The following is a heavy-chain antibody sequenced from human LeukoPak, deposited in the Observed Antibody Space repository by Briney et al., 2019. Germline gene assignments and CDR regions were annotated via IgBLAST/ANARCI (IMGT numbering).Heavy chain of an antibody. CDR1: GYTLTELS. V-gene: IGHV1-24*01. CDR2: FDPEDGET. CDR3: ATDASIVVPAATGLGGY. D-gene: IGHD2-2*01. J-gene: IGHJ4*02. Sequence: ASVKVSCKVSGYTLTELSMHWVRQAPGKGLEWMGGFDPEDGETIYAQKFQGRVTMTEDTSTDTAYMELSSLRSEGTAVYYCATDASIVVPAATGLGGYWGQGTLVTVSS.